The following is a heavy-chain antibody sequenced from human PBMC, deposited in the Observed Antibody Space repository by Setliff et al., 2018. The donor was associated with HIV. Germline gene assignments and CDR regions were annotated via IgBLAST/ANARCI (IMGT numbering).Heavy chain of an antibody. V-gene: IGHV4-61*09. Sequence: PSETLSLTCSVSGGSISSGSYYWTWIRQPAGKGPEWIGHIYTNGYTNYNPSLKSRVTISVDTSKNRFSLKLSSVTAFDTAVYYCAKTVVGDSYALPNDAFDIWGQGTMVTVSS. D-gene: IGHD3-16*01. CDR2: IYTNGYT. J-gene: IGHJ3*02. CDR3: AKTVVGDSYALPNDAFDI. CDR1: GGSISSGSYY.